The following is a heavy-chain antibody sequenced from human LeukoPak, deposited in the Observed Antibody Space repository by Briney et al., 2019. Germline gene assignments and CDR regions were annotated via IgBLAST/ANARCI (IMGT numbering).Heavy chain of an antibody. J-gene: IGHJ3*02. V-gene: IGHV4-30-4*08. CDR1: GGSISSGDYY. D-gene: IGHD3-3*01. CDR3: ARAGSYYDFWSGRGAFDI. CDR2: IYYSGST. Sequence: PSETLSLTCTVSGGSISSGDYYWSWIRQPPGKGLEWIGYIYYSGSTYYNPSLKSRVTISVDTSKNQFSLKLSSVTAADTAVYYCARAGSYYDFWSGRGAFDIWGQGTMVTVS.